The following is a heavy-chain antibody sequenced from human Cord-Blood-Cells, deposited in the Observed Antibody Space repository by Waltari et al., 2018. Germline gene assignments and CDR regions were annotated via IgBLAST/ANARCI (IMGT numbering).Heavy chain of an antibody. J-gene: IGHJ3*02. CDR3: ARSRIHYYDFWSVLAFDI. V-gene: IGHV1-8*02. CDR2: MNPNSGNT. CDR1: GYTFTSYD. Sequence: GYTFTSYDINWVRQATGQGLEWMGWMNPNSGNTGYAQKFQGRVTMTRNTSIRTVYMELSSLRSDDTAVYYCARSRIHYYDFWSVLAFDIWGQVTMVTVSS. D-gene: IGHD3-3*01.